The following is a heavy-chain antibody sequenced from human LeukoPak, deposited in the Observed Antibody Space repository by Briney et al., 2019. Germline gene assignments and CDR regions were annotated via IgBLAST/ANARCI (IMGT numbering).Heavy chain of an antibody. D-gene: IGHD5-12*01. CDR3: ARHFASGYDYLEAFDI. Sequence: SETLSLTCTVSGGSISSSSYYWGWIRQPPGKGLEWIGSIYYSGSTYYNPSLKSRVTISVDTSKNQFSLKLSSVTAADTAVYYCARHFASGYDYLEAFDIWGQGTKVTVSS. CDR2: IYYSGST. CDR1: GGSISSSSYY. V-gene: IGHV4-39*01. J-gene: IGHJ3*02.